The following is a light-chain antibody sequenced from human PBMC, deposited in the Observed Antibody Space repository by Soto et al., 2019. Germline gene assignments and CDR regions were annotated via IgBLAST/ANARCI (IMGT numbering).Light chain of an antibody. V-gene: IGLV3-1*01. CDR1: KLGDKY. CDR2: EDT. J-gene: IGLJ2*01. CDR3: QTWDSRTVV. Sequence: YELTQPPSASGSPGQTASITCSGDKLGDKYACWYQQKPGQSPVLVIYEDTKRLSGIPERFSGSNSGNTATLTISGTQAMDEGDYYCQTWDSRTVVFGGGTKLTVL.